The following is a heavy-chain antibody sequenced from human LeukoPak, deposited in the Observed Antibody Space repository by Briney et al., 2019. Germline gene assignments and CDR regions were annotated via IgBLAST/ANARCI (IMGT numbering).Heavy chain of an antibody. CDR1: GFTLSSHR. J-gene: IGHJ4*02. V-gene: IGHV3-48*04. CDR2: ISSSGIAI. D-gene: IGHD3-10*01. Sequence: GGSLRLSCAASGFTLSSHRMNWVREAPGKGLGWVSYISSSGIAIYYADSVKGRFTISRDNANNSLYLQMTSLRAEDTAVYYCARGYFGSGFNDYWGQGTLVPVSS. CDR3: ARGYFGSGFNDY.